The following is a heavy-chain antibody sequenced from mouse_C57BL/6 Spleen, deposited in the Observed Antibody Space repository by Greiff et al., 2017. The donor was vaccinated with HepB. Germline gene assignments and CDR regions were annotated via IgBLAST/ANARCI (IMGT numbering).Heavy chain of an antibody. Sequence: QVQLQQSGAELVKPGASVKISCKASGYAFSSYWMNWVKQRPGKGLEWIGQIYPGDGDTNYNGKFKGTATLTADKSSSTAYMQLSSLTSEDSAVYFCARCWRYYGSSYWYFDGWGTGTTVTVSS. J-gene: IGHJ1*03. D-gene: IGHD1-1*01. CDR2: IYPGDGDT. CDR3: ARCWRYYGSSYWYFDG. CDR1: GYAFSSYW. V-gene: IGHV1-80*01.